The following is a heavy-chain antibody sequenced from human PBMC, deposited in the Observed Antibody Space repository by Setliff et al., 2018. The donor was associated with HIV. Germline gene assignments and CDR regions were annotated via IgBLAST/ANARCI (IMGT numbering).Heavy chain of an antibody. D-gene: IGHD3-3*01. V-gene: IGHV1-69*11. CDR2: LIPALGEP. CDR1: GNTLRYNA. J-gene: IGHJ4*02. CDR3: GRGTLYGVSDY. Sequence: SVKVSCKASGNTLRYNAINWVRQAPGQGLEWVGSLIPALGEPHYAQSVQGRAAITAGDSTHTAYLELVNLRSDDTATFYCGRGTLYGVSDYWGPGTLVTVSS.